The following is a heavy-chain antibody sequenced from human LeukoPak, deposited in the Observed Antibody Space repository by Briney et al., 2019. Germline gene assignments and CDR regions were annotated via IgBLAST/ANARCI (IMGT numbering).Heavy chain of an antibody. CDR1: GGTFSSYA. J-gene: IGHJ5*02. Sequence: GASVKVSCKASGGTFSSYAISWVRQAPGQGLEWMGRIIPILGIANYAQKFQGRVTITADKSTSTAYMELSSLRSEDTAVYYCAREGPDHYDGSDYYQTEGSKWFDPWGQGTLVTISS. V-gene: IGHV1-69*04. CDR3: AREGPDHYDGSDYYQTEGSKWFDP. CDR2: IIPILGIA. D-gene: IGHD3-22*01.